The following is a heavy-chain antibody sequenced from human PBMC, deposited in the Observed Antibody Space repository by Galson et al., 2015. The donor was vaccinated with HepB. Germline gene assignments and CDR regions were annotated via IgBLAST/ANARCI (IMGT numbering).Heavy chain of an antibody. V-gene: IGHV3-30*18. Sequence: SLRLSCAASGFTFSSYGMHWVRQAPGKGLEWVAVISYDGSNKYYADSVKGRFTISRDNSKNTLYLQMNSLRAEDTAVYYCAKDPRRVFDYWGQGTLVTVSS. CDR3: AKDPRRVFDY. J-gene: IGHJ4*02. CDR1: GFTFSSYG. CDR2: ISYDGSNK.